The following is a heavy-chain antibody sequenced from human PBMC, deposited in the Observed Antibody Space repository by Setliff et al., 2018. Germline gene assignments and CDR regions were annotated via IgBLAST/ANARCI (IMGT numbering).Heavy chain of an antibody. Sequence: GGSLRLSCAASGFTLRDNWMNWVRQGPGKGLVWVSYINNDGSSTVYADSVKGRFTISRDNAKNTLYLQMDSLRAEDTATYYCVRDGAGAFDYWGQGALVTVSS. CDR2: INNDGSST. CDR3: VRDGAGAFDY. D-gene: IGHD1-26*01. J-gene: IGHJ4*02. V-gene: IGHV3-74*01. CDR1: GFTLRDNW.